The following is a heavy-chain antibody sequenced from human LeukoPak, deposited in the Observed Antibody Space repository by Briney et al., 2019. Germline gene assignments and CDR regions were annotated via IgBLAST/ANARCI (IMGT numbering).Heavy chain of an antibody. CDR3: ARDRTYKYFMDV. D-gene: IGHD2/OR15-2a*01. V-gene: IGHV1-18*01. J-gene: IGHJ6*03. CDR1: GYTFTSYG. CDR2: ISAYNGNT. Sequence: ASVRVSCKASGYTFTSYGMSWVRQAPGQGLEWMGWISAYNGNTNYAQKLQGRVTMTTDTSTSTAYMELRSLRSDDTAVYYCARDRTYKYFMDVWGKGTTVTVSS.